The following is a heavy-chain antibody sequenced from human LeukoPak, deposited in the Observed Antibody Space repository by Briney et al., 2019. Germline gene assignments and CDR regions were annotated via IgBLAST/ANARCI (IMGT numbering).Heavy chain of an antibody. J-gene: IGHJ4*02. Sequence: SETLSLTCAVYGGSFSGYYWSWIRQPPGKGLEWIGEINHSGNTNYNPSLKSRVTISVDTSKNQFSLKLSSVTAADTAVYYCARGRADFDYWGQGTLVTVSS. CDR2: INHSGNT. CDR1: GGSFSGYY. V-gene: IGHV4-34*01. CDR3: ARGRADFDY.